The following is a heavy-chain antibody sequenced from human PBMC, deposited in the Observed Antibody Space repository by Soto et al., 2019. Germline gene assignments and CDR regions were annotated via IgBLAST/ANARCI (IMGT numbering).Heavy chain of an antibody. CDR3: ARDQGEVVTAENWFDP. CDR1: GGSITDYS. Sequence: SETLSLTCTVSGGSITDYSWVWIRQPAGKGLEWIGRIFSSGSTNYNPSLKGRITMSLDTSKNQFSLKLNSATATDTAVYFCARDQGEVVTAENWFDPWGQGILVTVSS. CDR2: IFSSGST. V-gene: IGHV4-4*07. J-gene: IGHJ5*02. D-gene: IGHD2-21*02.